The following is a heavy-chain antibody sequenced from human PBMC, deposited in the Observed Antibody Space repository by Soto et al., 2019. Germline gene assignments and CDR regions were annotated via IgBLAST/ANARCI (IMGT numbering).Heavy chain of an antibody. CDR2: IYRTGST. D-gene: IGHD1-7*01. CDR3: ASRDPGTSVDY. J-gene: IGHJ4*02. V-gene: IGHV4-4*02. Sequence: SETLSLTCAVSGGSFTSNNWWTWVRQPPGQGREWIGEIYRTGSTNYNPSLKSRVTISFDKSENQFSLKVTSLTAGDTAVYYCASRDPGTSVDYWGQGTLVTVSS. CDR1: GGSFTSNNW.